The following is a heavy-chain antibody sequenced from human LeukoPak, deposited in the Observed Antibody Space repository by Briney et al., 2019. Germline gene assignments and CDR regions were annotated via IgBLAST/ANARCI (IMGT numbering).Heavy chain of an antibody. CDR1: GYTFTSYY. CDR3: ARDGHSLLWFGATDGMDV. D-gene: IGHD3-10*01. V-gene: IGHV1-46*01. Sequence: ASVKVSCKASGYTFTSYYMHWVRQAPGQGLEWMGIINPSGGSTSYAQKFQGRVTTTRDTSTSTVYMELSSLRSEDTAVYYCARDGHSLLWFGATDGMDVWGQGTTVTVSS. J-gene: IGHJ6*02. CDR2: INPSGGST.